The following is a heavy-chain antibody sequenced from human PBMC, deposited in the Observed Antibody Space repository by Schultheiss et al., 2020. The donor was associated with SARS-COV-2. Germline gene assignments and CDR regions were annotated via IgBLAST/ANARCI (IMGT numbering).Heavy chain of an antibody. Sequence: SETLSLTCSVSGTSMYNHFWSWIRQPAGKGLEWIGRVYTDGSANYNPSLKSRVTISVDTSKNQFSLKLSSVTAADTAVYYCARGERGPSSYYYYYMDVLGKGTTVTVSS. CDR1: GTSMYNHF. CDR3: ARGERGPSSYYYYYMDV. CDR2: VYTDGSA. D-gene: IGHD1-1*01. V-gene: IGHV4-4*07. J-gene: IGHJ6*03.